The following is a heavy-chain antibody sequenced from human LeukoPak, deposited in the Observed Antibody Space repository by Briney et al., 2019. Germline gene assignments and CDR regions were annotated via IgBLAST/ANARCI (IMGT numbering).Heavy chain of an antibody. V-gene: IGHV3-21*01. J-gene: IGHJ4*02. CDR3: ARAGDWFIAIFGVVILGYFDY. CDR1: GFTFSSYS. CDR2: ISSSSSYI. D-gene: IGHD3-3*01. Sequence: GGSLRLSCAASGFTFSSYSMTWVRQAPGKGLEWVSSISSSSSYIYYADSVKGRFTISRDNAKNSLYLQMNSLRAEDTAVYYCARAGDWFIAIFGVVILGYFDYWGQGTLVTVSS.